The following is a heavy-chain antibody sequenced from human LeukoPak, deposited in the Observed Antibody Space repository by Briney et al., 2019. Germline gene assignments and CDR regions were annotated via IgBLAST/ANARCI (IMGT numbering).Heavy chain of an antibody. D-gene: IGHD5-18*01. V-gene: IGHV4-34*09. J-gene: IGHJ4*02. CDR2: INHSGST. CDR3: ARDGYSYGRDSYYFDY. CDR1: GGSFSGYY. Sequence: SETLSLTCAVYGGSFSGYYWSWIRQPPGKGLEWIGEINHSGSTNYNPSLKSRVTISVDTSKNQFSLKLSSVTAADTAVYYCARDGYSYGRDSYYFDYWGQGTLVTVSS.